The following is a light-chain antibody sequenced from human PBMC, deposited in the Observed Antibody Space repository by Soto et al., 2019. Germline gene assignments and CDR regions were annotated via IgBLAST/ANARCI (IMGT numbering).Light chain of an antibody. V-gene: IGKV3-20*01. CDR3: QQYGSSLIT. CDR1: QSVSNNY. J-gene: IGKJ5*01. Sequence: EVGLEQSPGTLSLYTGERATLSCRASQSVSNNYLAWYQQKPGQAPRLLIYGASNRATGIPDRFSGSGSGTDFTLTISRLEPEDFAVYYCQQYGSSLITFCQGTRL. CDR2: GAS.